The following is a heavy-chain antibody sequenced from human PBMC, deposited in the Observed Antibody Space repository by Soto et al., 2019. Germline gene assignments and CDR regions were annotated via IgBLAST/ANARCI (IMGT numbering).Heavy chain of an antibody. CDR1: GGTFSSYT. V-gene: IGHV1-69*02. CDR3: ARAINPYYYDSSGYYFQLDY. CDR2: IIPILGIA. Sequence: SVKVSCKASGGTFSSYTISWVRQAPGQGLEWMGRIIPILGIANYAQKFQGRVTITADKSTSTAYMELSSLRSEDTAVYYFARAINPYYYDSSGYYFQLDYWGQGTLVTVSS. D-gene: IGHD3-22*01. J-gene: IGHJ4*02.